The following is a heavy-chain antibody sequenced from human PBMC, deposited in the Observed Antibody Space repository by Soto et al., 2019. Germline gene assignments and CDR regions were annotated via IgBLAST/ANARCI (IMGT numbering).Heavy chain of an antibody. CDR1: GFTFSSYD. J-gene: IGHJ3*02. Sequence: GGSLRLSCAASGFTFSSYDMHWVRQATGKGLEWVTVISYDGNNKDYIDSVKGRFTISRDNPKNTVFLQMNSLRAEDTAVYYCASLEMATIYGAFDIWGQGTMVTVSS. CDR3: ASLEMATIYGAFDI. D-gene: IGHD5-12*01. CDR2: ISYDGNNK. V-gene: IGHV3-33*08.